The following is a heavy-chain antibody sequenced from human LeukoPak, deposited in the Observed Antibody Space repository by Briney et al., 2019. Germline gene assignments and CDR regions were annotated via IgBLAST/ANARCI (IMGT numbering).Heavy chain of an antibody. V-gene: IGHV4-31*03. CDR3: AREERLSGAFDI. Sequence: NPSETLSLTCTVSGGSISSGGYYWSWIRQHPGEGLEWIGYIYYSGSTYYNPSLKSRVTISVDTSKNQFSLKLSSVTAADTAVYYCAREERLSGAFDIWGQGTMVTVSS. J-gene: IGHJ3*02. CDR1: GGSISSGGYY. CDR2: IYYSGST. D-gene: IGHD6-25*01.